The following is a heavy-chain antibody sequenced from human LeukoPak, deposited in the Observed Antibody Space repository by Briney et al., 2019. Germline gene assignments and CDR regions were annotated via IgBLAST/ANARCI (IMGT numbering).Heavy chain of an antibody. CDR1: GFTVSSSY. CDR3: ARKTPRFGDYDY. CDR2: IYSAGST. Sequence: GGSLRLSCAASGFTVSSSYMSWVRQAPGKGLEWVSLIYSAGSTYYADSVKGRFTISRDNSKNTLYLQMNSLRAEDTAVYYCARKTPRFGDYDYWGQGTPVTVSS. J-gene: IGHJ4*02. D-gene: IGHD2-15*01. V-gene: IGHV3-66*01.